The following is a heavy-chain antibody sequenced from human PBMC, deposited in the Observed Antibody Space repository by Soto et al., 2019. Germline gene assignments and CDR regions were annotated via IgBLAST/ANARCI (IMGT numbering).Heavy chain of an antibody. CDR2: INAGNGNT. CDR1: GYTFTSYA. J-gene: IGHJ5*02. CDR3: ARVDSSGWYRRFDR. Sequence: ASVKVSCKASGYTFTSYAMHWVRQAPGQRLEWMGWINAGNGNTKYSQKFQGRVTITRDTSASTAYMELSSLRSEDTAVYYCARVDSSGWYRRFDRWGQGTMVTVSS. V-gene: IGHV1-3*01. D-gene: IGHD6-13*01.